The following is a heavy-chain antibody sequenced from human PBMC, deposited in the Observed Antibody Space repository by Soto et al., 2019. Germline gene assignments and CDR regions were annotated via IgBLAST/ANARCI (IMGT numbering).Heavy chain of an antibody. J-gene: IGHJ4*02. CDR2: ISSSSSTI. CDR3: AILHVVVPVAMIDY. CDR1: GFTFSSYS. Sequence: VQLVESGGGLVQPGGSLRLSCAASGFTFSSYSMNWVRQAPGKGLEWVSYISSSSSTIYYADSVKGRFTISRDNAKDPLYLHQKRRRAEDMSVYDRAILHVVVPVAMIDYRGQGSLVTVSS. V-gene: IGHV3-48*01. D-gene: IGHD2-2*01.